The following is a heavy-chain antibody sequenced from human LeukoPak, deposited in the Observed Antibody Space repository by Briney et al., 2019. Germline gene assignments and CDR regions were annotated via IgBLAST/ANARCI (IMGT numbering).Heavy chain of an antibody. CDR2: IYYSGST. CDR1: GGSISTQY. J-gene: IGHJ5*02. Sequence: SETLSLTCTVSGGSISTQYWSWIRQPPGKGLEWIGYIYYSGSTNYNPSLKSRVTISVDTPKNQFSLKLSSVTAADTAVYYCARERDYYDSSGYALGWFDPWGQGTLVTVSS. V-gene: IGHV4-59*11. CDR3: ARERDYYDSSGYALGWFDP. D-gene: IGHD3-22*01.